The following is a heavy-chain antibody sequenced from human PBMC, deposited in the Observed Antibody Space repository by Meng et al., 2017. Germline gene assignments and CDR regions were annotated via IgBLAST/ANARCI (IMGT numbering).Heavy chain of an antibody. Sequence: VRLGGSVGGLVKPGGSLRLSCVCSGLRFTDAWMSWVRQAPGKGLEWVGRIERKSDGGTIYYAAPVKGRFTISRDDSKNTLYLQMDSLINEDTAAYFCATGAAAADHWGQGTLVTVSS. J-gene: IGHJ4*02. D-gene: IGHD6-13*01. CDR1: GLRFTDAW. CDR3: ATGAAAADH. CDR2: IERKSDGGTI. V-gene: IGHV3-15*04.